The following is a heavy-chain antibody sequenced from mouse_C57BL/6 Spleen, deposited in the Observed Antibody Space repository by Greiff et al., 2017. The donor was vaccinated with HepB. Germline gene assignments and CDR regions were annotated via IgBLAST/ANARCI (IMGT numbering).Heavy chain of an antibody. CDR3: ATSGYYSNFHFDY. Sequence: VQLQQPGAELVKPGASVKVSCKASGYTFTSYWMHWVKQRPGQGLEWIGRIHPSDSDTNYNQKFKGKATLTVDKSSSTAYMQLSSLTSEDSAVYYCATSGYYSNFHFDYWGQGTTLTASS. CDR2: IHPSDSDT. D-gene: IGHD2-5*01. V-gene: IGHV1-74*01. J-gene: IGHJ2*01. CDR1: GYTFTSYW.